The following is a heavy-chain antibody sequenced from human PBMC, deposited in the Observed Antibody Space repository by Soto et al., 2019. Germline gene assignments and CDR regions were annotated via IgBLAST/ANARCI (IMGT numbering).Heavy chain of an antibody. D-gene: IGHD5-12*01. V-gene: IGHV1-8*01. Sequence: ASVKVSCKASGYTFTSYDSNWVRQATGQGLEWIGWMNPNSGNTGYAQKFRGRVTMTRNTSISTAYMELSSLRSEDTAVYYCARDYYRFNSGYGFSMDVWGQGTTVTVSS. CDR2: MNPNSGNT. CDR3: ARDYYRFNSGYGFSMDV. CDR1: GYTFTSYD. J-gene: IGHJ6*02.